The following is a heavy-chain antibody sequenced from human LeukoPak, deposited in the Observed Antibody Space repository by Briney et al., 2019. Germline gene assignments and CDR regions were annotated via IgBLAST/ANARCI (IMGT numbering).Heavy chain of an antibody. J-gene: IGHJ4*02. D-gene: IGHD3-22*01. Sequence: SGGSLRLSCAASGFTFDDYAMHWVRQAPGKGLEWVSGISWNSGSIGYADSVKGRFTISRDNAKNSLYLQTNSLRAEDTALYYCAKARGIVVVTPYYFDYWGQGALVTVSS. CDR3: AKARGIVVVTPYYFDY. V-gene: IGHV3-9*01. CDR1: GFTFDDYA. CDR2: ISWNSGSI.